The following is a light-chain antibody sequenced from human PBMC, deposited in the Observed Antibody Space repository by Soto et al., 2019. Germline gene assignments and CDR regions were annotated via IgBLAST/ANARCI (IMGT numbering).Light chain of an antibody. Sequence: DIQMTQSPSSLSASVGDRVTITCRASQSISTYLNWYRQKPGKAPELLIYAASTLQSGVPSEFSGSGSGTDFSLTISSLQPEDFATYYCQHVYSTPFTFDPGTKVDI. CDR1: QSISTY. CDR3: QHVYSTPFT. J-gene: IGKJ3*01. V-gene: IGKV1-39*01. CDR2: AAS.